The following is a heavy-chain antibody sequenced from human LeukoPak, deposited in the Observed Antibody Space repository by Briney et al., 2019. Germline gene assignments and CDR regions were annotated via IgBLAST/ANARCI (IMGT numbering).Heavy chain of an antibody. D-gene: IGHD6-19*01. CDR2: IYPGDSDS. J-gene: IGHJ4*02. Sequence: GESVKVSCKGSGYNFTSYWIGWVRQMPGKGLEWMGIIYPGDSDSRYSPSFQGQVTISADKAISTAYLQWSSLKASDTAMYYCARQEAGDYFDYWGQGTLVTVSS. CDR1: GYNFTSYW. CDR3: ARQEAGDYFDY. V-gene: IGHV5-51*01.